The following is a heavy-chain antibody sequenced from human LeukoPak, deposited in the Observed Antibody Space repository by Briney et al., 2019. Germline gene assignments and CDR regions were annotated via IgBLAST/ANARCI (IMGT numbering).Heavy chain of an antibody. V-gene: IGHV3-7*01. CDR1: SSSSYY. D-gene: IGHD6-13*01. J-gene: IGHJ4*02. CDR2: IKQDGSEK. Sequence: SSSSYYWGWIRQPPGKGLEWVANIKQDGSEKYYVDSVKGRFTISRDNAKNSLYLQMNSLRAEDTAMYYCARDSAGNDYWGQGTLVTVSS. CDR3: ARDSAGNDY.